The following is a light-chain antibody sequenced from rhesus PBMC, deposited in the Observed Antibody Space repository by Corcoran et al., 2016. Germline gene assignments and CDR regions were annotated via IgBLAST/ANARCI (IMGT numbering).Light chain of an antibody. Sequence: DIHMTQSPSSLSASVGDKVTITCRPSQGISNALAWSQQKPGKAPKLLMYAASTLQSGAPSRFSGSGSGPDFTLTISSLQPEDFAVYFCQQRNSYPPTFSRGTKVEIK. CDR2: AAS. V-gene: IGKV1-33*01. CDR1: QGISNA. J-gene: IGKJ1*01. CDR3: QQRNSYPPT.